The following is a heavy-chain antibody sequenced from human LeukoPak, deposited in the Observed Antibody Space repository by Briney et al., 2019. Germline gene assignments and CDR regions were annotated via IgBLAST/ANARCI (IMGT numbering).Heavy chain of an antibody. Sequence: GGSLRLSCAASGFTFSSYWMSWVRQAPGKGLEWVANIKQDGSEKYSVDSVKGRFTISRDNAKNSLFLQMNSLRAEDTALYYCARDRGNGFNSYFFDYWGQGTLVTVSS. CDR1: GFTFSSYW. V-gene: IGHV3-7*01. D-gene: IGHD5-24*01. CDR2: IKQDGSEK. CDR3: ARDRGNGFNSYFFDY. J-gene: IGHJ4*02.